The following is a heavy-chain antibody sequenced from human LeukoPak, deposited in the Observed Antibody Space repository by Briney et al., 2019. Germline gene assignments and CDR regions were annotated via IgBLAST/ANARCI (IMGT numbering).Heavy chain of an antibody. Sequence: SSETLSLTCTVSGGSISSDFWGWIRQPPGNGLKWIGYMYHTGISNYNPSLKSRVTISVDTSKKHISLKLRSVTAADTAVYFCARDKAQSDAFDIWGPGTMVTVSS. CDR2: MYHTGIS. V-gene: IGHV4-59*01. CDR3: ARDKAQSDAFDI. CDR1: GGSISSDF. J-gene: IGHJ3*02.